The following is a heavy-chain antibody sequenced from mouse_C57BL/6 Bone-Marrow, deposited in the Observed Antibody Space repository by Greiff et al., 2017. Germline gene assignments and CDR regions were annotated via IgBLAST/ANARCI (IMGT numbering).Heavy chain of an antibody. CDR2: INPSCGYT. CDR1: GYSFTSYW. CDR3: TRGGWYWYFDV. J-gene: IGHJ1*03. D-gene: IGHD3-3*01. Sequence: VQLQQSGAELAKPGASVKLSCKASGYSFTSYWMHWVKQRTGQGLDRIGYINPSCGYTKYNQKFKDKAHLTAAHYSSKAYMQLSKLTYEVSEVDYCTRGGWYWYFDVGGTGTSVTGSS. V-gene: IGHV1-7*01.